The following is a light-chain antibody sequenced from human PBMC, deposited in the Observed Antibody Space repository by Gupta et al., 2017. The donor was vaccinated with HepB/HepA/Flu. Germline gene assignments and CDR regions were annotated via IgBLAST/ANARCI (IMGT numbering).Light chain of an antibody. CDR1: SSDIGTYNY. Sequence: QSALTQPASVSGSPGQSITISCTGTSSDIGTYNYVSWYQQHPGKAPKLMIYDVSNRPSGVSNRFSGSKSGNTASLTISGLQPEDEADYYCSSYTTGVTRLFGGGTKLTVL. V-gene: IGLV2-14*03. CDR2: DVS. J-gene: IGLJ3*02. CDR3: SSYTTGVTRL.